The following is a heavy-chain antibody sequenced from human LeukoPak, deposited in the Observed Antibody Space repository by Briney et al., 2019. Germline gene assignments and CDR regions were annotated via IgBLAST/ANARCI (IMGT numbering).Heavy chain of an antibody. V-gene: IGHV1-69*05. CDR2: IIPIFGTA. CDR3: ARVTIAARPPWACWFDP. CDR1: GGTFSSYA. Sequence: GASVKVSCKASGGTFSSYAISWVRQAPGQGLEWMGGIIPIFGTANYAQKFQGRVTITTDESTSTAYMELSSLRSEDTAVYYCARVTIAARPPWACWFDPWGQGTLVTVSS. D-gene: IGHD6-6*01. J-gene: IGHJ5*02.